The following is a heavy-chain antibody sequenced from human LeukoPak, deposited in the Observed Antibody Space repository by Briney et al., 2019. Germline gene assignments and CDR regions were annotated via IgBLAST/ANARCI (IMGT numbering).Heavy chain of an antibody. V-gene: IGHV3-7*03. CDR1: GFTFSSYG. CDR3: ARGPLGYCSSTSCSFNY. CDR2: IKQDGSEK. D-gene: IGHD2-2*01. Sequence: QAGGSLRLSCAASGFTFSSYGMHWVRQAPGKGLEWVANIKQDGSEKYYVDSVKGRFTISRDNAKNSLYLQMSSLRADDTALYYCARGPLGYCSSTSCSFNYWGQGTLVTVSS. J-gene: IGHJ4*02.